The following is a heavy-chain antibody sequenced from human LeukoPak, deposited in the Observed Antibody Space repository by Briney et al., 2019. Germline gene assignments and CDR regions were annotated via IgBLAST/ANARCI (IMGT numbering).Heavy chain of an antibody. CDR2: FGPEDGET. J-gene: IGHJ4*02. Sequence: ASVKVSCKVSGYTLTESSMRWVRQAPGKGLEWMGGFGPEDGETIYAQNFQGRVTMTEDTSTDTAYMELSSLRSEDTAVYYCATVGLIKPEYYDRSGYYYRRVLSPLDYWGQGTQVTVSS. CDR1: GYTLTESS. V-gene: IGHV1-24*01. CDR3: ATVGLIKPEYYDRSGYYYRRVLSPLDY. D-gene: IGHD3-22*01.